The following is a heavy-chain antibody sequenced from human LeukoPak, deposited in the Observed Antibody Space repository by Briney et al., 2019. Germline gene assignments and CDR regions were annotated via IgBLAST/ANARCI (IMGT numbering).Heavy chain of an antibody. D-gene: IGHD2-15*01. CDR2: ISGSGGST. V-gene: IGHV3-23*01. Sequence: PRGSLRLSCAASGFTFSSYAMSWVRQAPGKGLEWVSAISGSGGSTYYADSVRGRFTISRDNSKNTLYLQMNSLRAEDTAVYYCAKEWVDIVVVVAATRGPFDYWGQGTLVTVSS. CDR3: AKEWVDIVVVVAATRGPFDY. CDR1: GFTFSSYA. J-gene: IGHJ4*02.